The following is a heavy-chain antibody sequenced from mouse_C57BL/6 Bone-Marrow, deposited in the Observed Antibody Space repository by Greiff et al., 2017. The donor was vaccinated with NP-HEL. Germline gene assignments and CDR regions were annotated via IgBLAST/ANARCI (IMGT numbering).Heavy chain of an antibody. D-gene: IGHD2-3*01. CDR2: IYPGSGST. J-gene: IGHJ1*03. Sequence: VQLQQPGAELVKPGASVKMSCKASGYTFTSYWITWVKQRPGQGLEWIGDIYPGSGSTNYNEKFKSKATLTADTSSSTAYMQLSSLTSEDSAVYYCASLYDGYSFGYFDVWGTGTTVTVSS. CDR1: GYTFTSYW. V-gene: IGHV1-55*01. CDR3: ASLYDGYSFGYFDV.